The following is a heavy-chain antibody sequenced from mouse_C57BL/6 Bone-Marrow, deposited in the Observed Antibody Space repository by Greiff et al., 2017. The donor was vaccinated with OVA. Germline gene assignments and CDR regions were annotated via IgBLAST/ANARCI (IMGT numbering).Heavy chain of an antibody. CDR1: GYAFSSSW. D-gene: IGHD2-2*01. V-gene: IGHV1-82*01. Sequence: QVQLKQSGPELVKPGASVKISCKASGYAFSSSWMNWVKQRPGKGLEWIGRIYPGDGDTNYNGKFKGKATLTADKSSSTAYMQLSSLTSEDSAVYFCARHGCYAMDYWGQGTSVTVSS. J-gene: IGHJ4*01. CDR2: IYPGDGDT. CDR3: ARHGCYAMDY.